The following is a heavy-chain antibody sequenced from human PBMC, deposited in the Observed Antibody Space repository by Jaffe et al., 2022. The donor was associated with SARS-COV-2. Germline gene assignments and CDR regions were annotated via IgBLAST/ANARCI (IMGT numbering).Heavy chain of an antibody. D-gene: IGHD2-2*01. CDR2: ISDSGGRT. Sequence: EVQLVESGGGLVQPGGSLRLSCAASAFTFSSYAMSWVRQAPGKGLEWVSGISDSGGRTYYADSVKGRFRISRDNSKNTLHLQMNSLRAEDTAIYYCAKVTSYRSDYWGQGTLVTVSS. CDR3: AKVTSYRSDY. CDR1: AFTFSSYA. V-gene: IGHV3-23*04. J-gene: IGHJ4*02.